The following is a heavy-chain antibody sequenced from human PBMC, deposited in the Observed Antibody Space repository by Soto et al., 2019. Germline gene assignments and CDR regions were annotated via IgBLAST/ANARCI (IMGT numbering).Heavy chain of an antibody. D-gene: IGHD2-8*01. Sequence: PGGSLRLSCAASGFTFSNYAMHWVRQAPGKGLEWVAVISYDGSDKYNANSVKGRFTISRDNSKNTLYLQMNSLRAEDTAVYYCARDTGPNGCNYYYFGMDVWGQGTTVTVSS. J-gene: IGHJ6*02. V-gene: IGHV3-30-3*01. CDR2: ISYDGSDK. CDR3: ARDTGPNGCNYYYFGMDV. CDR1: GFTFSNYA.